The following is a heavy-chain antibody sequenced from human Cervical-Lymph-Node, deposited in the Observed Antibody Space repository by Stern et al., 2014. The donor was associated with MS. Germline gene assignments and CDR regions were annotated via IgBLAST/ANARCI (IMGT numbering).Heavy chain of an antibody. D-gene: IGHD6-13*01. Sequence: QVTLRESGPVLVKPTETLTLNCTVSGFSLSNARMGVSWIRQPPGKALEWLAHIFSNDEKSYSTSLKSRLTISKDTSKSQVVLTMTNMDPVDTATYYCARIPPGYSVAWDWYFDLWGRGTLVTVSS. CDR3: ARIPPGYSVAWDWYFDL. CDR2: IFSNDEK. J-gene: IGHJ2*01. CDR1: GFSLSNARMG. V-gene: IGHV2-26*01.